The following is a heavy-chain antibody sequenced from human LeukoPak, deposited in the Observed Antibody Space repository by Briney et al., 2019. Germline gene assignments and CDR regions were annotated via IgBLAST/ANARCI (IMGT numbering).Heavy chain of an antibody. CDR1: GYSFTTYW. D-gene: IGHD3-10*01. CDR3: ARHVTMVRGIIFYYYGMDV. V-gene: IGHV5-51*01. J-gene: IGHJ6*02. Sequence: GESLKISCKGSGYSFTTYWIGWVRQMPGKGLEWMGIIYPGDSDTRYSPSFQGQVTISADKSISTAYLQWSSLKASDTAIYYCARHVTMVRGIIFYYYGMDVWGQGTTVTVSS. CDR2: IYPGDSDT.